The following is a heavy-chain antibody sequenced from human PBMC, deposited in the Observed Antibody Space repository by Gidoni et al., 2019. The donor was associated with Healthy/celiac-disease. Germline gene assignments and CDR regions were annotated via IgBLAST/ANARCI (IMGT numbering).Heavy chain of an antibody. V-gene: IGHV3-21*01. CDR1: GLPFSSYS. J-gene: IGHJ6*02. CDR2: ISSSSSYI. D-gene: IGHD2-15*01. CDR3: ARGTHSRDGMDV. Sequence: ELQLVESGGGLVKPGGSLRLSCAASGLPFSSYSTNWVRQAPGKGLEWVSSISSSSSYIYYADSVKGRFTISRDNAKNSLYLQMNSLRAEDTAVYYCARGTHSRDGMDVWGQGTTVTVSS.